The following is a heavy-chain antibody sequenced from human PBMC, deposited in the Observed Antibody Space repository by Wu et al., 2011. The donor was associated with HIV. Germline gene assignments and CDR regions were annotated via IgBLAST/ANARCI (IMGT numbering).Heavy chain of an antibody. V-gene: IGHV1-69*15. CDR3: ATTLPSPPRFSSDWYSRYYGMDV. D-gene: IGHD6-19*01. Sequence: QDQLVQSGAEVKKPGSSVKVSCMASGGSFSGFAINWVRQAPGLGLEWMGSIIPMFRTADYAESFQGRVTITADESTSTVYMEMNSLTSADTAVYYCATTLPSPPRFSSDWYSRYYGMDVWGQGTTVTVSS. J-gene: IGHJ6*02. CDR1: GGSFSGFA. CDR2: IIPMFRTA.